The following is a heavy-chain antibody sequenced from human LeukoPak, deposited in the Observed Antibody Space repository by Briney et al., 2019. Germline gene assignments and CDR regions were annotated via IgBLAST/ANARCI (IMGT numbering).Heavy chain of an antibody. J-gene: IGHJ6*04. CDR2: ISYEGSNK. V-gene: IGHV3-30*18. CDR3: AKDRWFGDLASGMYV. Sequence: VRCLRLSCAASGVTFSSNGMHWVRQAPGKRLERVAVISYEGSNKYYADSLKGRFTISRDNSKNTLYLQMNSLRAEDTAVYYCAKDRWFGDLASGMYVWGKGTTVTVSS. CDR1: GVTFSSNG. D-gene: IGHD3-10*01.